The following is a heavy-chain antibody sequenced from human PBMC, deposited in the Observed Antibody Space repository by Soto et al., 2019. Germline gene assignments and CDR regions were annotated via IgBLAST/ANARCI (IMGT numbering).Heavy chain of an antibody. Sequence: PGGSLRLSCAASGLIFSNYKMHWVRQAPGKGLVWVSRITTDGSIIYYADSVKGRFTISRDNSKNTLYLQMNSLRAEDTAVYYCAKDRGYSSSWYFDYYYGMDVWAQGTTVTVSS. D-gene: IGHD6-13*01. J-gene: IGHJ6*02. CDR1: GLIFSNYK. V-gene: IGHV3-74*01. CDR3: AKDRGYSSSWYFDYYYGMDV. CDR2: ITTDGSII.